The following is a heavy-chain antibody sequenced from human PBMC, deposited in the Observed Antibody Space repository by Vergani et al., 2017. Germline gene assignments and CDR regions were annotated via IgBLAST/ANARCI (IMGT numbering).Heavy chain of an antibody. Sequence: QVQLQESGPGLVKPSQPLSLTCAVSGGSISSGGYYWSWIRQHPGKGLEWIGYIYYSGSTYYSPSLKSRVTISVDTSKNQFSLKLSSVTAADTAVYYCARAPIGSTSFGVVIIRFAFDIWGQGTMVTVSS. CDR1: GGSISSGGYY. D-gene: IGHD3-3*01. J-gene: IGHJ3*02. CDR3: ARAPIGSTSFGVVIIRFAFDI. CDR2: IYYSGST. V-gene: IGHV4-31*11.